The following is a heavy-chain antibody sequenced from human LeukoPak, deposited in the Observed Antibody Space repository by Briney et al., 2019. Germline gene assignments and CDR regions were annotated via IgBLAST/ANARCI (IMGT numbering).Heavy chain of an antibody. CDR2: VSSSGSTI. D-gene: IGHD3-10*01. CDR3: ARENLLWFGDPAPFDY. V-gene: IGHV3-11*01. J-gene: IGHJ4*02. CDR1: GFTFSDYY. Sequence: GGSLRLSCAASGFTFSDYYMSWIRQAPGKGLEWVSYVSSSGSTIYYADSVKGRFTISRDNAKNSLYLQMNSLRAEDTAVYYCARENLLWFGDPAPFDYWGQGTLVTVSS.